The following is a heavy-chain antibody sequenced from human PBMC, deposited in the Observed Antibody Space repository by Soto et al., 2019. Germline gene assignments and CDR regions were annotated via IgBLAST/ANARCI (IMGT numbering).Heavy chain of an antibody. V-gene: IGHV4-30-4*01. J-gene: IGHJ4*02. CDR2: IYYTGTT. D-gene: IGHD3-9*01. Sequence: SETLSLTCTVSGGSISRGDYCWSWIRQPPGKGLELIGYIYYTGTTYYNPSLKSRLTISVDTSKNQFSLNLSSVTAADTAVYYCARGWHLLTGYYTGPVDYWGQGTLVTVSS. CDR1: GGSISRGDYC. CDR3: ARGWHLLTGYYTGPVDY.